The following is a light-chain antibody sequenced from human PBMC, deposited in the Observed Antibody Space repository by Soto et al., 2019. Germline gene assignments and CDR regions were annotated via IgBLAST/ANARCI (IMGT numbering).Light chain of an antibody. J-gene: IGKJ1*01. CDR2: GTS. CDR3: QHYNNWPRT. Sequence: EIVITQYPATLSVSPGERGTLSCWASQSVSSNLAWYQQKPGQAPRLLLYGTSTRATGIPARFSGSRSGTEFTLTISSLQSEDFAVYYCQHYNNWPRTFGQGTKVEIK. CDR1: QSVSSN. V-gene: IGKV3-15*01.